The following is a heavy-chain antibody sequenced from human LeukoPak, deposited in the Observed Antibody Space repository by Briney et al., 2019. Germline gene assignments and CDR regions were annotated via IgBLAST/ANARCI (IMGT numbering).Heavy chain of an antibody. J-gene: IGHJ3*02. V-gene: IGHV3-7*01. CDR1: GFTFSNSW. D-gene: IGHD1-26*01. Sequence: PGGSLRLSCAASGFTFSNSWMSWVRQAPGKGLEWVATIKPDGSAQYYVDSVKGRFTISRDNAKNSLYLQMNSLRAEDTAVYYCARDGSIVGATRTFDIWGQGTMVTVSS. CDR2: IKPDGSAQ. CDR3: ARDGSIVGATRTFDI.